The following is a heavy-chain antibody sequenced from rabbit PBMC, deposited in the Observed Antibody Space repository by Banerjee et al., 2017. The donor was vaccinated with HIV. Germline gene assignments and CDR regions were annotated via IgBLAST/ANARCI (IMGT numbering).Heavy chain of an antibody. Sequence: QEQLEESGGDLVKPEGSLTLTCKASGFDFSSNAMCWVRQAPGKRPEWIACINTNSGNAVYASWAKRRFTIYKPSSTTVTLQMTSLTAADSATYRCARDLTDVSGWNFNLWGPGTLVTVS. J-gene: IGHJ4*01. V-gene: IGHV1S45*01. D-gene: IGHD1-1*01. CDR3: ARDLTDVSGWNFNL. CDR2: INTNSGNA. CDR1: GFDFSSNA.